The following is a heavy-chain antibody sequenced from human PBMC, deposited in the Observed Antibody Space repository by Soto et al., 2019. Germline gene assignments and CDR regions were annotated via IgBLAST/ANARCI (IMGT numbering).Heavy chain of an antibody. Sequence: QVQLQESAPELVKPSETLSLTCTVSGAPITTTKWWAWVRLPPGKGLEWVGELSRGDERSSNPSLEGRFTMALDKSNNHFSLKLTSVTAADAAIYSCATQTISCTWGVWGRGTSVTVSS. CDR2: LSRGDER. CDR3: ATQTISCTWGV. V-gene: IGHV4-4*02. CDR1: GAPITTTKW. J-gene: IGHJ6*02. D-gene: IGHD3-16*01.